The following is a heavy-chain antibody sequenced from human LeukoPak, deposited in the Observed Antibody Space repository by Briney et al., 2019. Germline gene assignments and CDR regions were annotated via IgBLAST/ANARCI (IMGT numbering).Heavy chain of an antibody. CDR1: GGSISSSSYY. V-gene: IGHV4-39*01. CDR2: IYYSGST. J-gene: IGHJ4*02. CDR3: ARHPSRYCSGGICYLDY. D-gene: IGHD2-15*01. Sequence: PSETLSLTCTVSGGSISSSSYYWGWIRQPPGKGLEWIGSIYYSGSTYYNPSLKSRVTISVDTSKNQFSLKLSSVTAADTAVYYCARHPSRYCSGGICYLDYWAREPWSPSPQ.